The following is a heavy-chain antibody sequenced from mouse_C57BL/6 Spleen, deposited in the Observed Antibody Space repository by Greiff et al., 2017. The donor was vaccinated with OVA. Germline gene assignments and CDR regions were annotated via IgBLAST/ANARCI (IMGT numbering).Heavy chain of an antibody. V-gene: IGHV2-3*01. CDR1: GFSLTSYG. D-gene: IGHD2-5*01. CDR3: AKGGDYSNYVWFAY. Sequence: VQGVESGPGLVAPSQSLSITCTVSGFSLTSYGVSWVRQPPGKGLEWLGVIWGDGSTNYHSALISRLSISKDNSKSQVFLKLNSLQTDDTATYYCAKGGDYSNYVWFAYWGQGTLVTVSA. J-gene: IGHJ3*01. CDR2: IWGDGST.